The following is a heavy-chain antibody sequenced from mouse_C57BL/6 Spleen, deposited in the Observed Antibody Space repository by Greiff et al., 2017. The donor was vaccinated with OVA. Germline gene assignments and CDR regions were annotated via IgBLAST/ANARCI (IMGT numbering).Heavy chain of an antibody. D-gene: IGHD1-1*01. J-gene: IGHJ4*01. Sequence: QVQLQQPGAELVKPGASVKMSCKASGYTFTSYWITWVKQRPGQGLEWIGDIYPGSGSTTYNEKFKSKATLTVDTSSSTAYMQLSSLTSEDSAVYYCARSSITTVVAMDYWGQGTSVTVSS. CDR1: GYTFTSYW. CDR2: IYPGSGST. V-gene: IGHV1-55*01. CDR3: ARSSITTVVAMDY.